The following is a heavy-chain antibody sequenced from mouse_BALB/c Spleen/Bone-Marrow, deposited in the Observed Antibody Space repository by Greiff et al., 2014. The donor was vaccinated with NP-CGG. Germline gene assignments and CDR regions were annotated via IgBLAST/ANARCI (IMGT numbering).Heavy chain of an antibody. D-gene: IGHD2-4*01. CDR2: INPYNDGT. V-gene: IGHV1-14*01. CDR3: ARGNYYDYDYFDY. J-gene: IGHJ2*01. Sequence: VQLQQPGPELVKPGASVKMSCKASGYTFTSYVMHWVKQKPGQGLEWIGYINPYNDGTTYNEKFKGKATLTSDKSSSTAYMELSRLTSEDSAVYYCARGNYYDYDYFDYWGQGTTLTVSS. CDR1: GYTFTSYV.